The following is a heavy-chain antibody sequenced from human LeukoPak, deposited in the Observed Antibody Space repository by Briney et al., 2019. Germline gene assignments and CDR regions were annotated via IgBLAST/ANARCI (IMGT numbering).Heavy chain of an antibody. CDR2: TYYRGSS. V-gene: IGHV4-59*01. Sequence: SETLSLTCVVSGGSISGYYWTWIRQPPGKGLEWIGYTYYRGSSSFNPSLRSRVTISVDMSKNQVSLKLTSVTAADTAVYYCARERLVDLATIFDYWGQGALVTVSS. CDR1: GGSISGYY. J-gene: IGHJ4*02. CDR3: ARERLVDLATIFDY. D-gene: IGHD5-24*01.